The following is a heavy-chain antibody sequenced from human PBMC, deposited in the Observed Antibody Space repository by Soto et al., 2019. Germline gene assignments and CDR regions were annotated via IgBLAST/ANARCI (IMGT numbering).Heavy chain of an antibody. CDR1: GGSLSSYT. CDR3: AKEPDCSGDSRYSLNYFDY. D-gene: IGHD2-15*01. J-gene: IGHJ4*02. Sequence: QGQLVQSGAEVRKPGSSVQVSCKASGGSLSSYTLSWVRQAPGQGLEWMGRIIPIFDIANYAQKFQGRVTITADKSTNTAYMELSSLRAEDTAVYYCAKEPDCSGDSRYSLNYFDYWGQGTLVTVSS. V-gene: IGHV1-69*08. CDR2: IIPIFDIA.